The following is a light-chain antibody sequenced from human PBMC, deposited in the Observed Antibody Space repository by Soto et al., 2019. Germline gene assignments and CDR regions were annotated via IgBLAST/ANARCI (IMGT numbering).Light chain of an antibody. Sequence: QLVLTQPPSASGSPGQSVTISCTGTSSDVGGYNFFSWYQQHPGKAPQLIIYEVTKRPSGVPDRFSGSKSGNTASLTVSGLQTEYEADYYCSSYAATNNYVFGSGTKLTVL. V-gene: IGLV2-8*01. CDR3: SSYAATNNYV. CDR1: SSDVGGYNF. CDR2: EVT. J-gene: IGLJ1*01.